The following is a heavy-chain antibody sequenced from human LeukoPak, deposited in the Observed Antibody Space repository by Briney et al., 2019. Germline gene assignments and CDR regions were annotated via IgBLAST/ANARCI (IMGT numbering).Heavy chain of an antibody. CDR2: IWYDGSNK. V-gene: IGHV3-33*01. CDR3: ARVRNDYDILTGYYSTYGMDL. D-gene: IGHD3-9*01. J-gene: IGHJ6*02. CDR1: GFTFSSYG. Sequence: GGSLRLSCAASGFTFSSYGRHWVRQAPGKGLEWVAVIWYDGSNKYYAYSVKGRFTISRDNSKNTLYLQMNSLRAEDTAVYYCARVRNDYDILTGYYSTYGMDLWGQGTTVTVSS.